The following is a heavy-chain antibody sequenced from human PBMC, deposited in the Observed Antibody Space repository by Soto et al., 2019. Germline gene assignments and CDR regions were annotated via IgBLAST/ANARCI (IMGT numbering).Heavy chain of an antibody. CDR1: GSGFIRSG. CDR3: SADRPDIGVGWWV. V-gene: IGHV1-58*02. Sequence: SVKVSCKASGSGFIRSGIQWVRQAHGQRLEWIGWIVVASGQTNYAQNFRGRVAITRDTSTATAYIELTGLTSEDTAVYFCSADRPDIGVGWWVWGQGTMVTVSS. CDR2: IVVASGQT. J-gene: IGHJ6*02. D-gene: IGHD2-15*01.